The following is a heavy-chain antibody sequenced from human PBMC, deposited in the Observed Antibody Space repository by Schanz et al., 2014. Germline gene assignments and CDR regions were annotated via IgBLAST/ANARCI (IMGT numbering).Heavy chain of an antibody. CDR3: VRDSFFAFDY. Sequence: QVQLVESGGGVVQPGRSLRLSCAASGFVFGDYYMTWIRQAPGKGLEWLSYISDSGTYTNYADSVKGRFTVSRDNAKNSVYLQMNGLRVEDTAVYYCVRDSFFAFDYWGQGALVTVSS. CDR1: GFVFGDYY. V-gene: IGHV3-11*06. D-gene: IGHD3-3*01. CDR2: ISDSGTYT. J-gene: IGHJ4*02.